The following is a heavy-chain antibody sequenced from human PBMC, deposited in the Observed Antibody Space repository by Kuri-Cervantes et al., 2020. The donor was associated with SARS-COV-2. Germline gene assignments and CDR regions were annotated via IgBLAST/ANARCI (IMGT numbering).Heavy chain of an antibody. CDR1: GGSISSYY. CDR2: IYTSGST. CDR3: ARGAYYYGSGGYSYYMDV. J-gene: IGHJ6*03. V-gene: IGHV4-4*07. Sequence: GSLRLSCTVSGGSISSYYWSWIRQPAGKGLEWIGRIYTSGSTNYNPSLKSRVTMSVDTSKNQFSLKLGSVTAADTAVYYCARGAYYYGSGGYSYYMDVWGKGTTVTVSS. D-gene: IGHD3-22*01.